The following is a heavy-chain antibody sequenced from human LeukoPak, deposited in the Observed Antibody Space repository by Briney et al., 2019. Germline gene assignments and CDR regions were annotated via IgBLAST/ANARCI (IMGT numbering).Heavy chain of an antibody. V-gene: IGHV3-74*01. D-gene: IGHD5-18*01. CDR1: GFTFSSYW. J-gene: IGHJ4*02. Sequence: GALRLSCAASGFTFSSYWMHWVRQAPGKGLVWVSRINSDGSSTSYADSVKGRFTISRDNAKNSLSLQMNSLRAEDTAVYYCARAITNYGYIFDYWGQGTLVTVSS. CDR3: ARAITNYGYIFDY. CDR2: INSDGSST.